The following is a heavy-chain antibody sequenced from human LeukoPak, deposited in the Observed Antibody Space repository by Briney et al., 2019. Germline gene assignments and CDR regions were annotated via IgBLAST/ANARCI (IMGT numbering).Heavy chain of an antibody. CDR2: ISWNSGSI. V-gene: IGHV3-9*01. Sequence: GRSLRLSCAASGFTFDDYAMHWVRQAPGKGLEWVSGISWNSGSIGYADSVKGRFTISRDNAKNSLYLQMNSLRAEDTALYYCAKDKDYGGNSCYFDYWGQGTLVTVSS. J-gene: IGHJ4*02. CDR1: GFTFDDYA. D-gene: IGHD4-23*01. CDR3: AKDKDYGGNSCYFDY.